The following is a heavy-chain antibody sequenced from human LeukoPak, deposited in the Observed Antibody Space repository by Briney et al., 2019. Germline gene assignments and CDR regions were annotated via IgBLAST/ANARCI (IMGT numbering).Heavy chain of an antibody. CDR1: GFTFSSYA. V-gene: IGHV3-23*01. J-gene: IGHJ4*02. CDR3: AGGDRNGWYFDY. CDR2: ISGSGGST. Sequence: GGSLRLSCAASGFTFSSYAMSWVRQAPGKGLEWVSAISGSGGSTYYADSVKGRFTISRDNSKNTLYLQMNSLRAEDTAVYYCAGGDRNGWYFDYWGQGTPVTVSS. D-gene: IGHD6-19*01.